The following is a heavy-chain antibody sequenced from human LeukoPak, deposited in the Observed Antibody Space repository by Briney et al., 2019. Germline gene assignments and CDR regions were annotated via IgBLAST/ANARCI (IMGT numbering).Heavy chain of an antibody. D-gene: IGHD4-17*01. CDR2: MNPNSGNT. CDR1: GYTFTGYY. V-gene: IGHV1-8*02. Sequence: ASVKVSCKASGYTFTGYYMHWVRQAPGQGLEWMGWMNPNSGNTGYAQKFQGRVTMTRNTSISTAYMELSSLRSEDTAVYYCARGTVRGLYYFDYWGQGTLVTVSS. CDR3: ARGTVRGLYYFDY. J-gene: IGHJ4*02.